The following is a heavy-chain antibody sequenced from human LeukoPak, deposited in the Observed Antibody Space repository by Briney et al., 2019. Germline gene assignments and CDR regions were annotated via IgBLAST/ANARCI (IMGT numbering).Heavy chain of an antibody. CDR3: ARYRRDYDFWSGPNYYMDV. J-gene: IGHJ6*03. V-gene: IGHV3-21*01. D-gene: IGHD3-3*01. CDR2: ISSSSSYI. Sequence: GESLRLSCVASGFTISDHYMDWVRQAPGKGLEWVSSISSSSSYIYYADSVKGRFTISRDNAKNSLYLQMNSLRAEDTAVYYCARYRRDYDFWSGPNYYMDVWGKGTTVTVSS. CDR1: GFTISDHY.